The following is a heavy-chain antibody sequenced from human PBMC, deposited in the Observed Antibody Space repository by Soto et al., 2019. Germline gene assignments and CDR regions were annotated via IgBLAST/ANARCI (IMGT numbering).Heavy chain of an antibody. V-gene: IGHV3-23*01. CDR2: IIGNGDTT. D-gene: IGHD5-18*01. CDR3: AKEGGYSFGPGNYYGMDV. J-gene: IGHJ6*02. CDR1: GFTFSNFA. Sequence: GGSLRLSCAASGFTFSNFAMSWVRQAPGKGLEWVSGIIGNGDTTYYADSVKGRFTISRDTSKTTLYLQMNSLRAEDTAIYYCAKEGGYSFGPGNYYGMDVWGQGTTVTVSS.